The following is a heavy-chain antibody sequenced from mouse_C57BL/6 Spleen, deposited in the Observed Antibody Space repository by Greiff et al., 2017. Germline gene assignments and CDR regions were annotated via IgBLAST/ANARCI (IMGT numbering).Heavy chain of an antibody. D-gene: IGHD1-1*01. Sequence: EVKLMESGPGLAKPSQTLSLTCSVTGYSITSDYWNWIRKFPGNKLEYMGYISYSGSTYYNPSLNSRISITRDTSKNQYYLQLNSVTTEDTATYYCARYPYYYGSSLWYFDVWGTGTTVTVSS. CDR2: ISYSGST. CDR3: ARYPYYYGSSLWYFDV. V-gene: IGHV3-8*01. J-gene: IGHJ1*03. CDR1: GYSITSDY.